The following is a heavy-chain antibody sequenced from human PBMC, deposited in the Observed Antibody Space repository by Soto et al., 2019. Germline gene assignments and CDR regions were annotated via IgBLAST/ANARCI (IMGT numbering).Heavy chain of an antibody. D-gene: IGHD6-19*01. CDR1: GFTFSSYA. CDR2: ISYDGSNK. V-gene: IGHV3-30-3*01. CDR3: ARETYSSGWTPTFDY. Sequence: QVQLVESGGGVVQPGRSLRLSCAASGFTFSSYAMHWVRQAPGKGLVRVAVISYDGSNKYYADSVKGRFTISRDNSKNTLYLQMNSLRAEDTAVYYCARETYSSGWTPTFDYWGQGTLVTVSS. J-gene: IGHJ4*02.